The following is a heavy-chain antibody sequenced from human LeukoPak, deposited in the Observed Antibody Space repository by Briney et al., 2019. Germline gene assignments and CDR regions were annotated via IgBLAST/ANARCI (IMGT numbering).Heavy chain of an antibody. CDR3: ASVPLYGGGY. J-gene: IGHJ4*02. Sequence: SETLSLTCIVSGGSTNTGGFFWTWVRQPPGKGLEWIGYVFRTGRTSYNPSLESRVTISVDTSKNQFSLKLSSVTAADTAVYYCASVPLYGGGYWGQGTLVTVSS. CDR1: GGSTNTGGFF. V-gene: IGHV4-30-2*01. D-gene: IGHD4-23*01. CDR2: VFRTGRT.